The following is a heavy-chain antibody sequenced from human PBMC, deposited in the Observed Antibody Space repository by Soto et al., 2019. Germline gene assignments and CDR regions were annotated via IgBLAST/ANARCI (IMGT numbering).Heavy chain of an antibody. Sequence: GGSLRLSCAASGFTFSSYGMHWVRQAPGKGLEWVAVISYDGSNKYYADSVKDRFTISRDNSKNTLYLQMNSLRAEDTAVYYCAKEGHYDYVWGSYRYNYYGMDVWGQGTTVTVSS. CDR3: AKEGHYDYVWGSYRYNYYGMDV. CDR2: ISYDGSNK. CDR1: GFTFSSYG. V-gene: IGHV3-30*18. D-gene: IGHD3-16*02. J-gene: IGHJ6*02.